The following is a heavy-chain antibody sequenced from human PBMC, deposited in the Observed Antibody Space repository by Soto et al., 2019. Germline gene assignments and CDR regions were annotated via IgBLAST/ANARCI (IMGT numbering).Heavy chain of an antibody. Sequence: EVQLLESGGDLVQPGGSLRLSCAASGFTFSSYAMTWVRQAPGKGLEWVSAISGSGGSTYYADSVKGRFTISRDNSKNTLYLQMNGLRAEDTAVYYCAKDAAREWDSTGFDYLGEGTLVTVSS. CDR3: AKDAAREWDSTGFDY. J-gene: IGHJ4*02. V-gene: IGHV3-23*01. CDR1: GFTFSSYA. D-gene: IGHD1-26*01. CDR2: ISGSGGST.